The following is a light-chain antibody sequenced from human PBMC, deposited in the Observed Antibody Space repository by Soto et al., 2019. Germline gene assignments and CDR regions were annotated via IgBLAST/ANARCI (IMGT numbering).Light chain of an antibody. V-gene: IGKV1-27*01. CDR1: QDIGNF. CDR2: AAS. Sequence: ILMTQYPSSLSAVFGDRGTITFRASQDIGNFLAWYQQKPGKVPKLLIYAASTLQSGVPSRFIGSGSGTDFTLTISSLQPEDVATYYCQKCKVAPFTFGGGTKVDI. CDR3: QKCKVAPFT. J-gene: IGKJ4*01.